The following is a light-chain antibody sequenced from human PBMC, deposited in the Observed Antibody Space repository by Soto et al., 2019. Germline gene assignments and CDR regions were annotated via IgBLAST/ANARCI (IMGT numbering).Light chain of an antibody. CDR1: SSDVGGYNY. J-gene: IGLJ2*01. V-gene: IGLV2-14*01. CDR2: DVS. CDR3: SSYTSSSTPVV. Sequence: QSALTQPASVSGSPGQSITIPCTGTSSDVGGYNYVSWYQQHPGKAPKLLIYDVSNRPSGVSNRFSGSKSGTTASLTISGLQAEDEADYYCSSYTSSSTPVVFGGGTKVTVL.